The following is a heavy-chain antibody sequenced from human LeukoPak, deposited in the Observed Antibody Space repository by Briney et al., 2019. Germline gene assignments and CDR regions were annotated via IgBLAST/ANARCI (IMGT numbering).Heavy chain of an antibody. CDR2: ISPDGSET. CDR1: GFTFSSSW. V-gene: IGHV3-7*01. CDR3: ARPRVTDS. J-gene: IGHJ4*02. Sequence: GGSLRLSCAASGFTFSSSWMSWVRQAPGKGLEWVANISPDGSETNYGDSVKGRFTISRDNAKNSLYLQMNSLRAEDTAVYYCARPRVTDSWGQGTLVTVSS.